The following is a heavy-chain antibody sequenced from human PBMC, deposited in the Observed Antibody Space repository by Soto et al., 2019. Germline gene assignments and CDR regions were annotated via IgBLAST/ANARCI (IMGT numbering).Heavy chain of an antibody. Sequence: GGSLRLSCAVSGFYFNNYAMRWVRQSPGKGLEWVSAISGSGGSKYYADSVKGRFTISRDNSKNPLYLQMNSLRAEETAVYYRAKDRDIVLMVYAIDYWGQGTLVTVSS. CDR2: ISGSGGSK. CDR3: AKDRDIVLMVYAIDY. D-gene: IGHD2-8*01. CDR1: GFYFNNYA. V-gene: IGHV3-23*01. J-gene: IGHJ4*02.